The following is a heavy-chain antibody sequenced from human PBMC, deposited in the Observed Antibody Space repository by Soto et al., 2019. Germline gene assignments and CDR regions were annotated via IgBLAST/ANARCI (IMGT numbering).Heavy chain of an antibody. CDR1: GFTFSNYG. Sequence: QVQLVESGGGVVQPGRSLKLSCAASGFTFSNYGMHWVRQAPGKGLQWVAVTRYDGSKQHYADSVKGRFTISRDNSRNALYLQMHSLRVEDTGVYYCANIRGYSGYDAPISYLYGMDVWGQGTTVTVSS. J-gene: IGHJ6*02. V-gene: IGHV3-33*06. D-gene: IGHD5-12*01. CDR3: ANIRGYSGYDAPISYLYGMDV. CDR2: TRYDGSKQ.